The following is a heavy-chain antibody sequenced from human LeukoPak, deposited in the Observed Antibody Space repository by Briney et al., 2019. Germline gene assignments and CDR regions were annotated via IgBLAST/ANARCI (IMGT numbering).Heavy chain of an antibody. Sequence: ASVKVSCKASGYTFTSYDINWVRQATGQGREWMGWMNPNSGNTGYAQKFQGRVTITRNTSISTAYMELSSLRSEDTAVYYCARGRAPPDWNSPSYYYYYMDVWGKGTTVTVSS. CDR3: ARGRAPPDWNSPSYYYYYMDV. V-gene: IGHV1-8*03. D-gene: IGHD1-7*01. J-gene: IGHJ6*03. CDR1: GYTFTSYD. CDR2: MNPNSGNT.